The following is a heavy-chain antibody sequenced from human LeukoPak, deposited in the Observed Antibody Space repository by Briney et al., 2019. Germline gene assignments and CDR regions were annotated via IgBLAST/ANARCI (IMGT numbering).Heavy chain of an antibody. J-gene: IGHJ4*02. CDR2: ISSSGSTT. V-gene: IGHV3-48*03. CDR3: ARGLDY. Sequence: GGSLRLSCAASGFTFSSYEMNWVRQAPGKGLEWVSYISSSGSTTYYADSVKGRFTISRDNSKNTLYLQMNSLRAEDTAVYYCARGLDYWGQGTLVTVSS. CDR1: GFTFSSYE.